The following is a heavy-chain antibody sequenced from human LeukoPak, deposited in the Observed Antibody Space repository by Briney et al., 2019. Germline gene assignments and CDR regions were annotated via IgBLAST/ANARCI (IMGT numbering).Heavy chain of an antibody. CDR3: ARDQRVTGRPDIDY. V-gene: IGHV3-74*03. J-gene: IGHJ4*02. D-gene: IGHD6-6*01. CDR1: GFTFRNHW. CDR2: ISSDGSST. Sequence: GGSLRLSCAASGFTFRNHWMHWVRQTPGKGLVWVSRISSDGSSTTYADSVKGRFTISRDNAKNTLYLQMNNLRAEDTAMYYCARDQRVTGRPDIDYWGQGTLVIVSS.